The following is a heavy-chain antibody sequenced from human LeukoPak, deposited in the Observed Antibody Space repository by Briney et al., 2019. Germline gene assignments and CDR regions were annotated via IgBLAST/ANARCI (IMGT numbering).Heavy chain of an antibody. V-gene: IGHV4-59*08. CDR2: IYYSGST. J-gene: IGHJ4*02. Sequence: PSETLSLTCTVPGGSISSYYWSWIRQPPGKGLEWIGYIYYSGSTNYNPSLKSRVTISVDTSKNQFSLKLSSVTAADTAVYYCARHDLDWGGLTKLDYWGLGTLVTVSS. D-gene: IGHD7-27*01. CDR1: GGSISSYY. CDR3: ARHDLDWGGLTKLDY.